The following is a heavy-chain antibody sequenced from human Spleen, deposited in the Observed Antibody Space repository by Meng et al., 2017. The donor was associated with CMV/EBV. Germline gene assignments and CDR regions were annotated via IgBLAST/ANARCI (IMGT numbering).Heavy chain of an antibody. Sequence: GGSLRLSCAASGFTFSSYAMSWVRQAPGKGLEWVSAIIGSGGSTYYADSVKGRFTISRDNSKNTLYLQMNSLRAEDTAVYYCATEKPMWIDTDYYGMDFGGQGTTVTVSS. V-gene: IGHV3-23*01. D-gene: IGHD5-12*01. J-gene: IGHJ6*01. CDR2: IIGSGGST. CDR1: GFTFSSYA. CDR3: ATEKPMWIDTDYYGMDF.